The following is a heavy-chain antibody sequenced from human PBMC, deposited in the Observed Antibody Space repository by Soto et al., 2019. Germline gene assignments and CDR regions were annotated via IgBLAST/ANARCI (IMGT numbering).Heavy chain of an antibody. Sequence: ASETLPLTCTVSGGSISSSSYYWGWIRQPPGKGLEWIGSIYYSGSTYYNPSLKSRVTISVDTSKNQFSLKLSSVTAADTAVYYCARNSGYFPYYFDYWGQGTLVTVSS. D-gene: IGHD5-12*01. CDR2: IYYSGST. CDR3: ARNSGYFPYYFDY. CDR1: GGSISSSSYY. J-gene: IGHJ4*02. V-gene: IGHV4-39*01.